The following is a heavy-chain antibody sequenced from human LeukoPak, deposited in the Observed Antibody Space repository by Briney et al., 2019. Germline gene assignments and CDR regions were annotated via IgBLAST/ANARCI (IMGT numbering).Heavy chain of an antibody. CDR2: IYYSGST. J-gene: IGHJ3*02. Sequence: SQSLSPACPVAGGSVSSYSRSWFRHPPRKGLEWIGYIYYSGSTNYNPSLKSRVTISVDTSKNQSSLKLSSVTAAGTAVYYCARAEVVSHDAFDIWGQGTMVTVSS. CDR1: GGSVSSYS. V-gene: IGHV4-59*02. CDR3: ARAEVVSHDAFDI. D-gene: IGHD2-15*01.